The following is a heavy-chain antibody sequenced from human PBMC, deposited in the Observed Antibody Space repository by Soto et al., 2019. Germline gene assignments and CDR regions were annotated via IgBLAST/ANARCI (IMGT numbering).Heavy chain of an antibody. CDR2: IIPIFGTA. Sequence: QVQLVQSGAEVKKPGSSVKVSCKASGGTFSSYAISWVRQAPGQGLEWMGGIIPIFGTANYAQKFQGRVTITADESTSTAYMGLSSLRSEDTAVYYCGRGGVITFGGVIVGRYFAYGGKGTLVTVPS. V-gene: IGHV1-69*01. CDR1: GGTFSSYA. D-gene: IGHD3-16*02. J-gene: IGHJ4*02. CDR3: GRGGVITFGGVIVGRYFAY.